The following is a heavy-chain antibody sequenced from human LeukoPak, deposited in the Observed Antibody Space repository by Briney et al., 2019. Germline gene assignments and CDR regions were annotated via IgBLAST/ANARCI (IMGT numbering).Heavy chain of an antibody. CDR1: GYTFTSYG. V-gene: IGHV1-46*01. CDR3: ARDHGLTYSTSSEANYFDY. D-gene: IGHD6-6*01. J-gene: IGHJ4*02. Sequence: GASVKVSCKASGYTFTSYGISWVRQAPGQGLEWMGIINLIGGTTSYAQKFQGRVTMTRDMPTSTVYMELSSLMSEDTAVYYCARDHGLTYSTSSEANYFDYWGQGTLVTVSS. CDR2: INLIGGTT.